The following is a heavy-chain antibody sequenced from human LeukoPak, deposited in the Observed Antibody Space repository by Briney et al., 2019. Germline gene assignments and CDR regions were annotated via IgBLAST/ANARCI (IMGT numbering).Heavy chain of an antibody. CDR2: INPNTGVT. CDR3: ARSYCGGDCYWTIDY. D-gene: IGHD2-21*02. CDR1: GYTFTGYY. J-gene: IGHJ4*02. V-gene: IGHV1-2*02. Sequence: ASVKVSCKASGYTFTGYYMHWVRQAPGQGLTWMGWINPNTGVTNYAQKFQGRVTMTRATSINTAYIELDRLTSDDTAIYYCARSYCGGDCYWTIDYWGQGTLVTVSS.